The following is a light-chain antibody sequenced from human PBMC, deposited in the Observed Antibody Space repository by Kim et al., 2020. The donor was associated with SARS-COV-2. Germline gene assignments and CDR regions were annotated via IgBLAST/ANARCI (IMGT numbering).Light chain of an antibody. CDR2: EVS. V-gene: IGLV2-8*01. J-gene: IGLJ3*02. Sequence: GQSCPISCAGTRSGVGGYNDVSWYQQHPGKAPKRMIYEVSERPSGVPDRFSGSKSGNTASLTVSGLQAEDEADYYCASYADTNKWVFGGGTQLTVL. CDR1: RSGVGGYND. CDR3: ASYADTNKWV.